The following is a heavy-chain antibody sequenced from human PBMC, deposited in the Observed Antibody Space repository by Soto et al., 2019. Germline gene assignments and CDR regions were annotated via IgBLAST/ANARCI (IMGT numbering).Heavy chain of an antibody. Sequence: PSEPLSLTCSVYGGSFSGYYWSWIRQPPGKGLEWIGEINDSGITNYNPSLKSRVTMSVDTSKNQLSLKLNSVTAADTAVYYCARVTRGDYLLTFSLRGMDVWGQGTTVTVSS. CDR2: INDSGIT. D-gene: IGHD4-17*01. CDR1: GGSFSGYY. V-gene: IGHV4-34*01. CDR3: ARVTRGDYLLTFSLRGMDV. J-gene: IGHJ6*02.